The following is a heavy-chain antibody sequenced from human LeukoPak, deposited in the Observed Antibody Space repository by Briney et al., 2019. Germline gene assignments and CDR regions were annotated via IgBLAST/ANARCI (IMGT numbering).Heavy chain of an antibody. J-gene: IGHJ4*02. CDR1: GYTFTDYY. CDR2: INPNDGDT. D-gene: IGHD2-2*01. Sequence: VASVTVSCKASGYTFTDYYMHWVRQAPGRGFEWMGWINPNDGDTNYAQKFQGRVTMTRDTSISTAHMEVSRLRSDDTAVYYCARANFLYCSSSTCLFDYWGQGTLVTVSS. V-gene: IGHV1-2*02. CDR3: ARANFLYCSSSTCLFDY.